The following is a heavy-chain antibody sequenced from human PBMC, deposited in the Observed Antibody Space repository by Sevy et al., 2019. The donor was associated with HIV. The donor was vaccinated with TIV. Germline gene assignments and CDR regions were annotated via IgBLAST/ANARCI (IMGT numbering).Heavy chain of an antibody. CDR3: ASLAIFGGNYYYGMDV. D-gene: IGHD3-3*01. J-gene: IGHJ6*02. CDR2: IFYTGST. CDR1: GGSISSYY. Sequence: SETLSLTCTVSGGSISSYYWSWIRQAPGKGLEWIGYIFYTGSTNYNPSLKSRLTISIDTSKNQFSLEVNSVTAADTAGYYCASLAIFGGNYYYGMDVWGHGTTVTVSS. V-gene: IGHV4-59*01.